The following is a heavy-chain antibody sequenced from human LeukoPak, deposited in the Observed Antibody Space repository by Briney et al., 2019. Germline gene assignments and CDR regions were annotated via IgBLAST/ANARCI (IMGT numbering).Heavy chain of an antibody. D-gene: IGHD3-10*01. V-gene: IGHV3-23*01. CDR1: GFTFSSYA. J-gene: IGHJ4*02. CDR2: ISGSGGST. Sequence: PGGPLRLSCAASGFTFSSYAMSWVRQAPGKGLEWVSAISGSGGSTYYADSVKGRFTISRDNSKNTLYLQMNSLRAEDTAVYYCASLWFGELFPFDYWGQGTLVTVSS. CDR3: ASLWFGELFPFDY.